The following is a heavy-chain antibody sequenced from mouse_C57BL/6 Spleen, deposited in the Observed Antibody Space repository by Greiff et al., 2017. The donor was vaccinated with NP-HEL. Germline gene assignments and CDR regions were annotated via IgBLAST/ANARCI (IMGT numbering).Heavy chain of an antibody. CDR1: GFSLTSYG. Sequence: VQRVESGPGLVAPSQSLSITCTVSGFSLTSYGVSWVRQPPGKGLEWLGVLWGDGSTNYHSALISRLSISKDNSKSQVFLKLNSLPTDDTATYYCAKQDYDVDWYFDVWGTGTTVTVSS. D-gene: IGHD2-4*01. J-gene: IGHJ1*03. CDR3: AKQDYDVDWYFDV. CDR2: LWGDGST. V-gene: IGHV2-3*01.